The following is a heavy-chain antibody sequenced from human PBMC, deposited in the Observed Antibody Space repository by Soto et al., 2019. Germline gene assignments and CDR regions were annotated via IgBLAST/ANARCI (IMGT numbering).Heavy chain of an antibody. D-gene: IGHD5-18*01. V-gene: IGHV3-30-3*01. J-gene: IGHJ6*02. CDR3: ARDPGIQRCYGMDV. CDR1: GFTFSSYA. Sequence: QVQLVESGGGVAQPGRSLRLSCAASGFTFSSYAMHWVRQAPGKGLEWVALISYDGNNKYYADSVKGRFTFSRDNSKNTLYLQMNSLRAEDTAVYYCARDPGIQRCYGMDVWGQGTTVTVS. CDR2: ISYDGNNK.